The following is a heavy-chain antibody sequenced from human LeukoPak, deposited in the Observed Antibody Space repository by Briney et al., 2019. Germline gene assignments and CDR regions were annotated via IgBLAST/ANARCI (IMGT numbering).Heavy chain of an antibody. CDR3: ARLISGYYDSSGYYGNWFDP. CDR1: GGSISSYY. V-gene: IGHV4-59*01. Sequence: SETLSLTCTVSGGSISSYYWSWIRQPPGKGLEWIGYIYYSGSTNYNPSLKSRVTISVDTSKNQFSLKLSSVTAADTAVYYCARLISGYYDSSGYYGNWFDPWGQGTLVIVSS. J-gene: IGHJ5*02. D-gene: IGHD3-22*01. CDR2: IYYSGST.